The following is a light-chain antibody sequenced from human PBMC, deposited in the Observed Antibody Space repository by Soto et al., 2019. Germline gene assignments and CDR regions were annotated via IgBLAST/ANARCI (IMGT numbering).Light chain of an antibody. CDR1: RNDIGTYNL. V-gene: IGLV2-23*01. Sequence: QSALIQPASVSESPGQSISISCGGGRNDIGTYNLVSWYQQHPGKAPKLIIYEGNKRPSGVSNRFSGSRSGNTAPLTICGLQAEDEADYYCCSYTDGSSLLFGGGTKLTVL. J-gene: IGLJ3*02. CDR3: CSYTDGSSLL. CDR2: EGN.